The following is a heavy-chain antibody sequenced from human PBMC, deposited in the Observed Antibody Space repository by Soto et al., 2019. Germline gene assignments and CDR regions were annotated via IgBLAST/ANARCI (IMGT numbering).Heavy chain of an antibody. V-gene: IGHV3-21*01. CDR2: ISSSSSYI. CDR1: GFTFSSYS. CDR3: ARDKEGYYFDY. Sequence: GGSLRLSCAASGFTFSSYSMNWVRQAPGKGLEWVSSISSSSSYIYYADSVKGRFTISRDNAKNSLYLQMNSLRAEDTAVYYCARDKEGYYFDYWGQGTLVTVSS. J-gene: IGHJ4*02.